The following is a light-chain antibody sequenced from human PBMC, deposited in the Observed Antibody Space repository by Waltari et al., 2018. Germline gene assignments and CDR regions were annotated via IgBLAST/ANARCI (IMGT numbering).Light chain of an antibody. CDR1: QDLSTY. CDR3: LQYNSHPYS. CDR2: AAS. J-gene: IGKJ2*03. V-gene: IGKV1-17*01. Sequence: DIQMTQSPSSLSASPGDTVIITCRASQDLSTYLSWYQQKPGKAPKRLIYAASSLESGVPSRFSGSGSGTDFTLTISSLQPEDFATYYCLQYNSHPYSFGQGTKVEIK.